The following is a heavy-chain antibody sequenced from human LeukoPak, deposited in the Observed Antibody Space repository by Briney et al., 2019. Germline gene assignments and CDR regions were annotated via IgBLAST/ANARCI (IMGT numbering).Heavy chain of an antibody. J-gene: IGHJ4*02. CDR1: GFTFGPYT. CDR2: ISSSSDTI. D-gene: IGHD1-26*01. CDR3: ASGMRVGPNI. V-gene: IGHV3-48*04. Sequence: GSLRLSCAASGFTFGPYTMNWVRQAPGKGLEWVSYISSSSDTIYYADSVKGQFTISRDNGKNSLYLQMNSLRAEDTAVYYCASGMRVGPNIWGQGTLVTVSS.